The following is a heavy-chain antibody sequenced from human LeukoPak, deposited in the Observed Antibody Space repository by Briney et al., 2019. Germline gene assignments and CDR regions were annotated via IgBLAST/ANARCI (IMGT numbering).Heavy chain of an antibody. CDR3: ARPADDFWSGYYNY. D-gene: IGHD3-3*01. J-gene: IGHJ4*02. V-gene: IGHV3-74*01. CDR1: GFTFSSFW. CDR2: TNSDGSTT. Sequence: GGSLRLSCAASGFTFSSFWMHWVRQAPGKGLVWVSHTNSDGSTTDYADSVRGRFTISRDNSKNTLYLQMNSLRAEDTAVYYCARPADDFWSGYYNYWDQGTLVTVSS.